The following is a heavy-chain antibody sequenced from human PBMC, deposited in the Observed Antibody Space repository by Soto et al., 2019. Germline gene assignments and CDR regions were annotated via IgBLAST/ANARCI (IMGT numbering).Heavy chain of an antibody. V-gene: IGHV1-46*01. J-gene: IGHJ5*02. CDR2: INPHGGST. CDR1: GDTFTSYY. D-gene: IGHD3-3*01. CDR3: ARSSGGNFGIIIEGSNWFDP. Sequence: QVQLVQSGAEVKRPGASVKVSCKAPGDTFTSYYLNWVRQAPGQGLEWMGVINPHGGSTKYAQKFQSRITMTRDTSRSTVYMELSSLRSEDTAIYYCARSSGGNFGIIIEGSNWFDPWGQGTLVTVSS.